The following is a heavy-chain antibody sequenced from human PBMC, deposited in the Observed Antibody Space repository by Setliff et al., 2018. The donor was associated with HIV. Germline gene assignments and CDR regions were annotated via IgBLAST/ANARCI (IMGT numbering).Heavy chain of an antibody. CDR3: ARGYSGYVGFTSMDV. V-gene: IGHV4-61*02. D-gene: IGHD1-26*01. CDR2: IYTSGST. Sequence: SETLSLTCTVSRDSIRNGAYYWGWIRQPPGKGLEWIGRIYTSGSTNYNPSLKTRVTLSVDTSKNQFSLRLSSVTAADTAVYYCARGYSGYVGFTSMDVWGQGTTVTVSS. J-gene: IGHJ6*02. CDR1: RDSIRNGAYY.